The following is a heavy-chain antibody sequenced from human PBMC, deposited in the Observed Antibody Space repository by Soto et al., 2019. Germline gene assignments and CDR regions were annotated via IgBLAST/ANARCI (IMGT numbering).Heavy chain of an antibody. D-gene: IGHD6-25*01. CDR2: ITGSGGDT. V-gene: IGHV3-23*01. CDR1: GFTFSDYA. Sequence: GGSLRLSCAASGFTFSDYAMSWVRQAPGKGLEWVSAITGSGGDTYHADSVKGRFTISRDNSKNTLFLQMNRLRADDTSVYYCAKGSASGSPYYFDFWGQGALVTVSS. J-gene: IGHJ4*02. CDR3: AKGSASGSPYYFDF.